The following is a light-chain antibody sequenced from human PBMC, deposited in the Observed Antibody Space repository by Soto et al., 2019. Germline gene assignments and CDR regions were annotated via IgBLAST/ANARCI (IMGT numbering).Light chain of an antibody. CDR3: QQRSNWPPYT. V-gene: IGKV3-11*01. J-gene: IGKJ2*01. CDR2: DAS. Sequence: EIVLTQSPATLSLSPGERATLSCRASQSVSSYLAWYQQKTGQAHRLLIYDASNRATGIPARFSGSGSGTEFTLTISSLEPEDFAVYYCQQRSNWPPYTFGQGTKLEIK. CDR1: QSVSSY.